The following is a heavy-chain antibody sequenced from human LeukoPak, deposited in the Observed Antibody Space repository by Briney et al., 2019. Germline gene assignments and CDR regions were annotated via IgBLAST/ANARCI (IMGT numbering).Heavy chain of an antibody. V-gene: IGHV1-69*01. J-gene: IGHJ6*04. CDR1: GGTFSNYP. Sequence: WASVKVSCKASGGTFSNYPIRRARQAPRQRLEWKGCIIPIFRTANYAQKFQGRVTITADESTSTAYMELSSLRSEDTAVYYCARFRSGYYYYGMDVWGKGTTVTVSS. CDR3: ARFRSGYYYYGMDV. D-gene: IGHD2-15*01. CDR2: IIPIFRTA.